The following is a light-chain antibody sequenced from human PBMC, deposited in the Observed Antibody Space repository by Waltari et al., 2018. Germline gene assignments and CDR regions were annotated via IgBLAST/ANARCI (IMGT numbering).Light chain of an antibody. CDR2: RNN. V-gene: IGLV1-47*01. J-gene: IGLJ2*01. CDR3: AAWDDRRSCGV. Sequence: QSVLTQPPSASGTPGQRVTISCSGSSSNIGSNYVYWYQQLPRTAPKHHIYRNNQRPSGVPDRVSRSKSVPSASLATSELRSEDEADYYCAAWDDRRSCGVFGGGTKLTVL. CDR1: SSNIGSNY.